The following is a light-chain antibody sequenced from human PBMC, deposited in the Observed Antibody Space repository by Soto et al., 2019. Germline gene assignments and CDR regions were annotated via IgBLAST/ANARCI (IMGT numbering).Light chain of an antibody. CDR2: DAS. CDR1: QSISGW. V-gene: IGKV1-5*01. Sequence: DIQMTQSPSTLSASVGDRLTITCRASQSISGWLAWYQQKPGKAPKLLIYDASILESGVPSRFSGSGSGTEFTLTISSLQPDDFATYYCQQYSSYSWTFGQGTKVDIK. J-gene: IGKJ1*01. CDR3: QQYSSYSWT.